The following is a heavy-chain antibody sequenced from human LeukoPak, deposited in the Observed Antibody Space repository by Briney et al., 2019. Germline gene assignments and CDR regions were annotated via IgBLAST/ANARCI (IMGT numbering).Heavy chain of an antibody. V-gene: IGHV1-46*01. J-gene: IGHJ4*02. CDR2: MYPSGGST. CDR1: GFTFTNYY. CDR3: AREGPADTKYYFDY. D-gene: IGHD2-2*01. Sequence: ASVKVSCKASGFTFTNYYVHWVRQAPGQGPEWMGIMYPSGGSTRSAQKFQGRVTMTSDTSTSTVYMELSSLRSEDSAVYYCAREGPADTKYYFDYWGQGTLVTVS.